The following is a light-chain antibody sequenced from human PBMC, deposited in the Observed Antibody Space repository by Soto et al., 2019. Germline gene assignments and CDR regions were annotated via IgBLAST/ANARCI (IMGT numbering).Light chain of an antibody. J-gene: IGKJ1*01. CDR1: QTIYSN. CDR3: QQYQTLWT. CDR2: RAS. V-gene: IGKV3D-15*01. Sequence: IMMTQSPATLSVSLGERATLSCRASQTIYSNVAWYQVRPGQAPRLLIYRASTRATGISARFSGSGSGTEFTLTISSLQSEDFAVYFCQQYQTLWTFGQGTKVEIK.